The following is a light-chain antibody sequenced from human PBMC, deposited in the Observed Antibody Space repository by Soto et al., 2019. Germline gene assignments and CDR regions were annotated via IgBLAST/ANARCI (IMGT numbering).Light chain of an antibody. J-gene: IGLJ1*01. V-gene: IGLV2-8*01. CDR2: EVS. Sequence: QSALTQPPSASGSPGQSVTISCTGTSSDVGGYNYVSWYQQHPGKAPKLMIYEVSKRPSGVPDRFSGSKSGNTPALTVSGLQAEDEADYYCSSYAGSNKFVVGTGTKLTVL. CDR3: SSYAGSNKFV. CDR1: SSDVGGYNY.